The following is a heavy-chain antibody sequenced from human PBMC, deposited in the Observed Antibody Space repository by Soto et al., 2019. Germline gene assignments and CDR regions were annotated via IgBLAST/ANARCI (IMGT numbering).Heavy chain of an antibody. CDR2: IYYSGST. CDR3: ARRQDTAMVRYYYYGMDV. D-gene: IGHD5-18*01. CDR1: GGSISSSSYY. Sequence: PSETLSLTCTVSGGSISSSSYYWGWIRQPPGKGLEWIGSIYYSGSTYYNPSLKSRVTISVDTSKNQFSLKLSSVTAADTAVYYCARRQDTAMVRYYYYGMDVWGQGTTVTVSS. V-gene: IGHV4-39*01. J-gene: IGHJ6*02.